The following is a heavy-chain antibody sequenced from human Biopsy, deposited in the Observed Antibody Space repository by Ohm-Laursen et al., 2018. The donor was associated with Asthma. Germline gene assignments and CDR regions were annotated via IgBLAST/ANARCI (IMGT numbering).Heavy chain of an antibody. J-gene: IGHJ4*02. CDR1: GFNFHNYG. Sequence: SLRLSCAASGFNFHNYGMNWVRRAPGKGLEWVAQILFDGRKINYPDSVKGRFTISRDNSKNMAYLQMNSPRPEDTAVYYCAKDRVAGRSYYFDYWGQGSLVSVSS. D-gene: IGHD6-13*01. CDR3: AKDRVAGRSYYFDY. V-gene: IGHV3-30*18. CDR2: ILFDGRKI.